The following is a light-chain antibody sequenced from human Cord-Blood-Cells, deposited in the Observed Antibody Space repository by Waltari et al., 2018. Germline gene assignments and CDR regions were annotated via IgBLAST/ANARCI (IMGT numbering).Light chain of an antibody. CDR3: SSYTSSSTWV. CDR1: SSDVGGYNY. CDR2: DVS. V-gene: IGLV2-14*01. Sequence: QSALTQPASVSGSPGQSITISCTGTSSDVGGYNYVSWYQQHPGKAPKLMIYDVSKRPSGVSNRFSCAKSGNTASLPISGLQAEDEADYYCSSYTSSSTWVFGGGTKLTVL. J-gene: IGLJ3*02.